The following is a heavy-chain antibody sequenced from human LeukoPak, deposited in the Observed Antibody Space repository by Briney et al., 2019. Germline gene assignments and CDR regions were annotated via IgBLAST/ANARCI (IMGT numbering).Heavy chain of an antibody. CDR1: GGTFSSYA. V-gene: IGHV1-69*05. D-gene: IGHD2-2*01. CDR2: IIPIFGTA. Sequence: ASVKVSCKASGGTFSSYAISWVRQAPGQGLEWMGRIIPIFGTANYAQKFQGRVTITTDESTSTAYMELSSLRSEDTAVYYCARGCTSFFWFDPWGQGTLVTVSS. CDR3: ARGCTSFFWFDP. J-gene: IGHJ5*02.